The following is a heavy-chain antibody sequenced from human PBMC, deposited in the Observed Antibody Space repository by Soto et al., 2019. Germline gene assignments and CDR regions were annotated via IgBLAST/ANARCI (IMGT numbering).Heavy chain of an antibody. Sequence: GGSLRLSCAASGFTLSSYAMHWVRQAPGKGLEWVAVISYDGSNKYYADSVKGRFTISRDNSKNTLYLQMNSLRAEDTAVYYCARSREGNSLRYCTNGECPGLGMDVWGQGTTVTVSS. CDR1: GFTLSSYA. D-gene: IGHD2-8*01. V-gene: IGHV3-30-3*01. CDR2: ISYDGSNK. CDR3: ARSREGNSLRYCTNGECPGLGMDV. J-gene: IGHJ6*02.